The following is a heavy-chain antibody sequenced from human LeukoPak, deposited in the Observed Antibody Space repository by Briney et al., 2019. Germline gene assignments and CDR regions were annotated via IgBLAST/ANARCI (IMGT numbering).Heavy chain of an antibody. V-gene: IGHV3-23*01. D-gene: IGHD3-3*01. CDR2: ISGSATGGIT. J-gene: IGHJ6*04. Sequence: GGSLRLSCAVSGLTFSIFGMSWVRQSPGKGLEWVSAISGSATGGITNYADSVKGRFTISRDNDKNTVYLQMNSLRAEDTAVYYCARIGDITISVGVWGKGTTVTVSS. CDR1: GLTFSIFG. CDR3: ARIGDITISVGV.